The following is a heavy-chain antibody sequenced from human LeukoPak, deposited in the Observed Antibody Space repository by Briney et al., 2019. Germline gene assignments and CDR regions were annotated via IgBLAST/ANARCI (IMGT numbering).Heavy chain of an antibody. V-gene: IGHV4-4*07. J-gene: IGHJ6*04. CDR3: ARDGGYCGGDCFVDV. D-gene: IGHD2-21*02. Sequence: SETLSLTCTVSGGSISSYHWSWIRQPAGKGLEWIGRIYASGSTNYNPSLKSRVTMSVDTSKNQFSLKLSSATAADTAVYYCARDGGYCGGDCFVDVWGKGTTVTVSS. CDR2: IYASGST. CDR1: GGSISSYH.